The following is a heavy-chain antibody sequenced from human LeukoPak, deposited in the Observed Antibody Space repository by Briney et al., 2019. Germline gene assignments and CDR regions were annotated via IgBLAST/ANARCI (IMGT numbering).Heavy chain of an antibody. V-gene: IGHV3-21*01. J-gene: IGHJ4*02. Sequence: GGSLRLSCAASGFTFSSYSMDWVRQAPGKGLEWVPSISSSSSYIYCADSVKGRFTISRDNAKNSLYLQMNSLRAEDTALYYCAKDGDGTFDYWGQGTLVTVSS. CDR3: AKDGDGTFDY. CDR1: GFTFSSYS. CDR2: ISSSSSYI.